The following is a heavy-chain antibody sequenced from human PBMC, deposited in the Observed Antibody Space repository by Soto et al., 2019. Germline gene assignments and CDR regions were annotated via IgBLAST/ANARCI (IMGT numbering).Heavy chain of an antibody. CDR1: GFTFDDYA. CDR2: ISWNSGSI. V-gene: IGHV3-9*01. Sequence: GGSLRLSCAASGFTFDDYAMHWVRQAPGKGLEWVSGISWNSGSIGYADSVKGRFTISRDNAKNSLYLQMNSLRAEDTALYYCAKGSTEVSGHANWFDPWGQGTLVTVSS. CDR3: AKGSTEVSGHANWFDP. J-gene: IGHJ5*01.